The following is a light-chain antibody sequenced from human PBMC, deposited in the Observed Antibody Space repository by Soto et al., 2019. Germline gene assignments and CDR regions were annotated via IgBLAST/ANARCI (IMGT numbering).Light chain of an antibody. CDR3: QLFKDWPQT. Sequence: VLKQSPAAMSVYTKERDTLCCGASQSVNSNLAWYQQKGGQAPRLLIYGASTSATGIRARSSGSWCVTEFTLTICSFQSEDFAVYFCQLFKDWPQTFGQGTKVDIK. V-gene: IGKV3D-15*01. J-gene: IGKJ1*01. CDR2: GAS. CDR1: QSVNSN.